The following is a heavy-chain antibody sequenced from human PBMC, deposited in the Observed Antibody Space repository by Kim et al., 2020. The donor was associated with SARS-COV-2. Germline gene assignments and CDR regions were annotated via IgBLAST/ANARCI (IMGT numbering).Heavy chain of an antibody. Sequence: GGSLRLSCAASGFTFTSYWMLWVRQAPGKGQIRVSRTNGDGSDTAYGDSVKGRFTISRDNAKNTLYLQMNSLRAEDTAVYYCARKDCSGGSCASDPWRQGSL. CDR3: ARKDCSGGSCASDP. V-gene: IGHV3-74*01. CDR1: GFTFTSYW. J-gene: IGHJ5*02. CDR2: TNGDGSDT. D-gene: IGHD2-15*01.